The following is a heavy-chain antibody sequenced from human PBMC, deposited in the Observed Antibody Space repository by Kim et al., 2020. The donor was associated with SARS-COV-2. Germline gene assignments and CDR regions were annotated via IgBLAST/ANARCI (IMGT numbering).Heavy chain of an antibody. J-gene: IGHJ6*02. CDR3: ARGLITAMVYYYGMDV. CDR1: GYTFTSYG. Sequence: ASVKVSCKASGYTFTSYGISWVRQAPGQGLEWMGWISAYNGNTNYAQKLQGRVTMTTDTSTSTAYMELRSLRSDDTAVYYCARGLITAMVYYYGMDVWGQGTTVTVSS. CDR2: ISAYNGNT. D-gene: IGHD5-18*01. V-gene: IGHV1-18*01.